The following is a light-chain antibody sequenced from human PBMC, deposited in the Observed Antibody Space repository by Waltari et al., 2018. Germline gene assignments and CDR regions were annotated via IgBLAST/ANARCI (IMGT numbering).Light chain of an antibody. J-gene: IGKJ1*01. Sequence: EIVMTQSPATLSVSTGERATLSCRASQRVSISLAWYQQKPGQAPRFLISGASTRATGIPARFSGSGSGTEFTLTISSLQSEDFAVYYCQQYDKWPKTFGQGTKVEIK. V-gene: IGKV3-15*01. CDR2: GAS. CDR1: QRVSIS. CDR3: QQYDKWPKT.